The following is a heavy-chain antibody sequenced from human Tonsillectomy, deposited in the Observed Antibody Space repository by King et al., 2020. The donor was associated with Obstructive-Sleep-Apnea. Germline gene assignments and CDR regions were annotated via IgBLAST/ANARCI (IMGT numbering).Heavy chain of an antibody. Sequence: VQLVESGGGLVQPGGSLKLSCAASGFTFSGSAMHWVRQASGKGLEWVGRIRSKANSYATAYAASVKGRFTFSRDDSKNTAYLQMNRLKTEDTAVYYCTRSDSSGWYVYWGQGTLVTVSS. J-gene: IGHJ4*02. V-gene: IGHV3-73*01. D-gene: IGHD6-19*01. CDR1: GFTFSGSA. CDR3: TRSDSSGWYVY. CDR2: IRSKANSYAT.